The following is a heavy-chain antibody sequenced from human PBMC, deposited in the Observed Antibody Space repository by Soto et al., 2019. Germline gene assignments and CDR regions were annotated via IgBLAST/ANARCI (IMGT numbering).Heavy chain of an antibody. D-gene: IGHD1-26*01. CDR3: AKAGGSGSYYGGCDY. Sequence: EVQLVESGGGLAQPGRSLRLSCAASGFSFENYAMHWVRQVPGKGLEWVSGISWNSDTIGYADSVKGRFTISRDNAKKSRYLQMNSLRVEDTALYYCAKAGGSGSYYGGCDYWGQGTLVTVSS. CDR1: GFSFENYA. V-gene: IGHV3-9*01. CDR2: ISWNSDTI. J-gene: IGHJ4*02.